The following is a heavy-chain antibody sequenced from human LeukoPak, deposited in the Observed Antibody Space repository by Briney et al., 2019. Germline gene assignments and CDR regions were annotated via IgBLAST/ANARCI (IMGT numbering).Heavy chain of an antibody. J-gene: IGHJ5*02. D-gene: IGHD3-10*01. CDR1: GDSVSRNSAG. CDR3: ARRGGLWFAELDWFDP. CDR2: TYYRSKWYN. V-gene: IGHV6-1*01. Sequence: SQTLSLTCGISGDSVSRNSAGWNWIRQSPSRGLEWLGRTYYRSKWYNDYAKSVKSRITISADTTKNQFSLKLSSVTAADTAVYYCARRGGLWFAELDWFDPWGQGTLVTVSS.